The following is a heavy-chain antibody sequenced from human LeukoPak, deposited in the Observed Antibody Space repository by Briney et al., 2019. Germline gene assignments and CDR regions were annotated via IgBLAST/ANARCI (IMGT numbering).Heavy chain of an antibody. J-gene: IGHJ3*02. V-gene: IGHV1-18*01. CDR2: ISAYNGNT. D-gene: IGHD6-19*01. CDR1: GYTFTSYG. Sequence: GASVKASCKASGYTFTSYGISWVRQAPGQGLEWMGWISAYNGNTNYAQKLQGRVTMTTDTSTSTAYMELRSLRSDDTAVYYCARVIAVAGHDAFDIWGQGTMVTVSS. CDR3: ARVIAVAGHDAFDI.